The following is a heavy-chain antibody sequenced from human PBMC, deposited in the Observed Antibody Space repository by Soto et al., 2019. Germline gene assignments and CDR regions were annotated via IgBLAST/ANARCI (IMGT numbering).Heavy chain of an antibody. CDR3: APWFGAFDY. D-gene: IGHD3-10*01. CDR1: GFTFSSYG. J-gene: IGHJ4*02. V-gene: IGHV3-30*03. CDR2: ISYDGSNT. Sequence: QVQLVESGGGVVQPGRSLRLSCAASGFTFSSYGMHWVRQAPGKGLEWVAVISYDGSNTYYADSVKGRFTISRDNSKNTLYLQMNSRRAEDAAVYYCAPWFGAFDYWGQGTLVTVSS.